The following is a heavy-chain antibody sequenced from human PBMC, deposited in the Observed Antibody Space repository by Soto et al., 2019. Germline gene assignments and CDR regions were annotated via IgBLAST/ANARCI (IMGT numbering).Heavy chain of an antibody. CDR2: ISGSGGST. D-gene: IGHD2-15*01. J-gene: IGHJ5*02. CDR3: AKAPSGYCSGGSCYVLT. CDR1: GFTFSSYA. Sequence: TGGSLRLSCAASGFTFSSYAMSWVRQAPGKGLEWVSAISGSGGSTYYADSVKGRFTISRDNSKNTLYLQMNSLRAEDTAVYYCAKAPSGYCSGGSCYVLTWGQGTLVTVSS. V-gene: IGHV3-23*01.